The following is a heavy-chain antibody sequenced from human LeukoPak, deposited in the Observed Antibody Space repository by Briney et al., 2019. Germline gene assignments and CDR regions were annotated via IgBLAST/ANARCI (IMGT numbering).Heavy chain of an antibody. V-gene: IGHV3-23*01. CDR1: GFSFSAYA. Sequence: PGGSLRPSCAASGFSFSAYAMSWVRQAPGKGLEWVSGIGASGLNTYYADTVKGRLTISRDNSNNAVYLQLYSLRVDDTAVYYCAKNWDDYDSSGPIDHWGQGALVTVSS. CDR2: IGASGLNT. J-gene: IGHJ4*02. CDR3: AKNWDDYDSSGPIDH. D-gene: IGHD3-22*01.